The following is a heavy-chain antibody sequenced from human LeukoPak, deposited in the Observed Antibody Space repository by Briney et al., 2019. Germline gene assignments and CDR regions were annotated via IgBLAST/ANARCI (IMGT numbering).Heavy chain of an antibody. Sequence: GGSLRLSCAASGLTFSSNYMSWVRQAPGKGLEWVSVIYTGGGTYYAESVKGRFAISRDNSKNTLYLQMNSLRAEDTAVYYCASVGRDSGSPRRAFDIWGPGTMVTVSS. V-gene: IGHV3-53*01. CDR2: IYTGGGT. D-gene: IGHD1-26*01. CDR1: GLTFSSNY. J-gene: IGHJ3*02. CDR3: ASVGRDSGSPRRAFDI.